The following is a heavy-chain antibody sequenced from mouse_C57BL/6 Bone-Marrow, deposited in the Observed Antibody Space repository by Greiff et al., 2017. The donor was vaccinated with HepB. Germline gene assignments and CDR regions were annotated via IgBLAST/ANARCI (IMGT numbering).Heavy chain of an antibody. V-gene: IGHV1-50*01. CDR2: IDPSDSYT. Sequence: QVHVKQSGAELVKPGASVKLSCKASGYTFTSYWMQWVKQRPGQGLEWIGEIDPSDSYTNYNQKFKGKATLTVDTSSSTAYMQLSSLTSEDSAVYYCARNYGSSYWYFDVWGTGTTVTVSS. CDR3: ARNYGSSYWYFDV. D-gene: IGHD1-1*01. CDR1: GYTFTSYW. J-gene: IGHJ1*03.